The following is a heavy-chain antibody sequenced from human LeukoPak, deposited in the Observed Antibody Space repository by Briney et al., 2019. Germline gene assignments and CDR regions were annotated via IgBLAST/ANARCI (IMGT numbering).Heavy chain of an antibody. V-gene: IGHV4-4*07. CDR2: MYISGSI. J-gene: IGHJ2*01. CDR1: GGSISSYY. Sequence: SETLSLTCTVSGGSISSYYWNWIRQPAGKGLEWIGRMYISGSINYNPSLKSRVTMSVDTSKNQFSLKLSSVTAADTAVYYCARVYGAAPRYFDLWGRGTLVTVSS. CDR3: ARVYGAAPRYFDL. D-gene: IGHD2-8*01.